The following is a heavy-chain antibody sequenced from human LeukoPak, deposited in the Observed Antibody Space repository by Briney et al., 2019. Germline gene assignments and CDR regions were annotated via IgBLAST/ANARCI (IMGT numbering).Heavy chain of an antibody. V-gene: IGHV4-31*03. J-gene: IGHJ6*02. CDR2: IYYSGST. CDR1: GGSLSSAGYY. Sequence: PSQTLSLTCTVSGGSLSSAGYYWNWIRQPPGKGLEWIGYIYYSGSTFYTPSLNSRVSMSVDTSKNQFSLKLSSVTAADTAVYYCARTSKDYYGMDVWGQGTTVTVSS. CDR3: ARTSKDYYGMDV.